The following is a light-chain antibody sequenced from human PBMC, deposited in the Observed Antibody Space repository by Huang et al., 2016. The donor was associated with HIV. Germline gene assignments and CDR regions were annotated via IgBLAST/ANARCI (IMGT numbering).Light chain of an antibody. CDR3: QQHSYWPIT. CDR1: QSVSTF. CDR2: DAS. V-gene: IGKV3-11*01. Sequence: DIVLTQSPATLSLSPGERATVSCRASQSVSTFLAGYQHQPGQAPRLLIFDASNRASGVPARLSGTGSGTDFTLTISSLEPSDVAVYYCQQHSYWPITFGRGTRLEI. J-gene: IGKJ5*01.